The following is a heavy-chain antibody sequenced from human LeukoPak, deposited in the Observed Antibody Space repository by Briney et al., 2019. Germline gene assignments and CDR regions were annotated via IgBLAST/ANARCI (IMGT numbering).Heavy chain of an antibody. CDR2: ISGSGGST. CDR1: GFTFSSYA. CDR3: AKAEGTVTTFYYYYYGMDV. Sequence: PGGSLRLSCAASGFTFSSYAMSWVRQAPGKGLEWVSAISGSGGSTYYADSVKGRFTISRDNSKNTLYLQMNSLRAEDTAVYYCAKAEGTVTTFYYYYYGMDVWGQGTTVTVSS. V-gene: IGHV3-23*01. D-gene: IGHD4-17*01. J-gene: IGHJ6*02.